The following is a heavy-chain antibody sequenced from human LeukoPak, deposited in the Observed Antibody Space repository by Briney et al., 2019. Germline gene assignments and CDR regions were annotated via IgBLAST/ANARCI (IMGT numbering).Heavy chain of an antibody. J-gene: IGHJ3*02. CDR1: GYTFTSYF. Sequence: GASVKVSCKASGYTFTSYFMHWVRQAPGQGLEWMGIINPSGGTTSYAQKFQGRVTMTRDTSTSTVYMELSSLRSEDTAVYYCARDRDYRDDSSGYDAFDIWGQGTKVTVSS. CDR3: ARDRDYRDDSSGYDAFDI. CDR2: INPSGGTT. V-gene: IGHV1-46*01. D-gene: IGHD3-22*01.